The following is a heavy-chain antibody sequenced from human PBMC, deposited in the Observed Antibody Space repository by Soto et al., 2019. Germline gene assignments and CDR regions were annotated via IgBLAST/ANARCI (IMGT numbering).Heavy chain of an antibody. CDR2: ISGSGGST. J-gene: IGHJ2*01. CDR1: GFTFSSYA. D-gene: IGHD4-17*01. CDR3: AKRGGYGDSHSYWYFDL. Sequence: GGSLRLSCAASGFTFSSYAMSWVRQAPGKGLEWVSAISGSGGSTYYADSVKGRFTISRDNSKNTLYLQMNSLRAEDTAVYYCAKRGGYGDSHSYWYFDLWGRGTLVTVSS. V-gene: IGHV3-23*01.